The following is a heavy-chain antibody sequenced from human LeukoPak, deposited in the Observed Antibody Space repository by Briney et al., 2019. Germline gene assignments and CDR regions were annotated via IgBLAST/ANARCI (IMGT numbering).Heavy chain of an antibody. CDR2: IDPSDSYT. V-gene: IGHV5-10-1*01. CDR1: GYSFTSYW. Sequence: GESLRISCKGSGYSFTSYWISWVRQMPGKGLEWMGRIDPSDSYTNSSLSFQGHVTISADKSISTAYLQWSSLKASDTAMYYCARFSTGVKNFDYWGQGTLVTVSS. J-gene: IGHJ4*02. D-gene: IGHD1-14*01. CDR3: ARFSTGVKNFDY.